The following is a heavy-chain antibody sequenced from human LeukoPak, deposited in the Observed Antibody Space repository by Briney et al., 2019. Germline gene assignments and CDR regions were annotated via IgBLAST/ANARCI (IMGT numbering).Heavy chain of an antibody. CDR2: IIPIFGTA. CDR1: GGTFSSYA. D-gene: IGHD4-23*01. V-gene: IGHV1-69*05. J-gene: IGHJ4*02. CDR3: ARAAGGGGNRFDY. Sequence: ASVKVSCKASGGTFSSYAISWVRQAPGQGLEWMGRIIPIFGTANYAQKFQGRVTITTDESTSTAYMELSSLRSEDTAVYYCARAAGGGGNRFDYWGQGTLVTVSS.